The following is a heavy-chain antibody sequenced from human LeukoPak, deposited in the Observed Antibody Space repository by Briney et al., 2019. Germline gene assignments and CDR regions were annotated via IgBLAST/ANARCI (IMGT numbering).Heavy chain of an antibody. D-gene: IGHD3-3*01. CDR1: GFTFSSYA. Sequence: GGSLRLSCAASGFTFSSYAMSWVRQAPGKGLEWVSSISGSGGSTYYGDSVKGRFTISRDNSKKTLHLQMNSQRAEDMAVYYCTIEGRYDFWSGYHDYWGQGTLVTVPS. CDR3: TIEGRYDFWSGYHDY. V-gene: IGHV3-23*01. J-gene: IGHJ4*02. CDR2: ISGSGGST.